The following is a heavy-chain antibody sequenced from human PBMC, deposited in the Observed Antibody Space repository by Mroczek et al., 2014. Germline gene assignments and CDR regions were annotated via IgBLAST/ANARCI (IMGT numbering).Heavy chain of an antibody. CDR2: ISYDGSNK. Sequence: ESGGGVVQPGRSLRLSCAASGFTFSSYGMHWVRQAPGKGLEWVAVISYDGSNKYYADSVKGRFTISRDNSKNTLYLQMNSLRAEDTAVYYCDESILGGSWYYPQNSYYYYGMDVVGPRDPRSP. CDR1: GFTFSSYG. J-gene: IGHJ6*02. D-gene: IGHD6-13*01. CDR3: DESILGGSWYYPQNSYYYYGMDV. V-gene: IGHV3-30*18.